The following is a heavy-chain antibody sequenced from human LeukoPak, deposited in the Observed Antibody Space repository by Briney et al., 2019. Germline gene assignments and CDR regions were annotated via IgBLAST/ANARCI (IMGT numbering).Heavy chain of an antibody. V-gene: IGHV3-30*18. CDR1: GFTFSSYG. J-gene: IGHJ4*02. D-gene: IGHD3-3*01. Sequence: PGGSLRLSCAASGFTFSSYGMHWVRQAPGKGLEWVAVISYDGSNKYYADSVKGRFTISRDNSKNTLYLQMNSLRAEDTAVYYCAKNYYDFWSGYYQGQGFDYWGQGTLVTVSS. CDR2: ISYDGSNK. CDR3: AKNYYDFWSGYYQGQGFDY.